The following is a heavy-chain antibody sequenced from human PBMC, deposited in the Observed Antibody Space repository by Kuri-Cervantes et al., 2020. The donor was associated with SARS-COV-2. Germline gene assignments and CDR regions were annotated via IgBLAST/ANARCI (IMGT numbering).Heavy chain of an antibody. J-gene: IGHJ3*01. CDR1: GFTVNSYY. D-gene: IGHD6-13*01. CDR3: ARGNVAGGGDAFDV. V-gene: IGHV3-66*01. Sequence: GESLKISCAASGFTVNSYYINWVRQAPGKGLEWXSVIFTXDKTYYADSVKDRVNMSRDNFRXTVFLQXNSLRADDTAVYYCARGNVAGGGDAFDVWGHGAVVTVSS. CDR2: IFTXDKT.